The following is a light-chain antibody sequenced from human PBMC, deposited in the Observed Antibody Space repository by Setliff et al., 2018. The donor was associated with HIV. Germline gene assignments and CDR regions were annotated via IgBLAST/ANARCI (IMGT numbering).Light chain of an antibody. CDR3: SSYTSTSTLVV. V-gene: IGLV2-14*03. CDR2: DVS. J-gene: IGLJ1*01. CDR1: SSGVGGYNY. Sequence: QSVLTQPASVSGSPGQSIAISCTGTSSGVGGYNYVSWYQQHPGKAPKLRIYDVSNRPSGVSNRFSGSKSGNTASLTISGLQAEDEADYYCSSYTSTSTLVVFGTGTKVTVL.